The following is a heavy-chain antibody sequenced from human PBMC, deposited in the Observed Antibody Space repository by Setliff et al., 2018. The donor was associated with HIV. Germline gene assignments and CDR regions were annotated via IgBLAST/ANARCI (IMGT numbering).Heavy chain of an antibody. CDR2: IYYSGST. J-gene: IGHJ4*02. D-gene: IGHD3-22*01. CDR1: GGSISRYY. Sequence: PSETLSLTCTVSGGSISRYYWSWIRQPPGKGLEWIGYIYYSGSTNYNPSLKSRVTISVDTSKKQFSLRLSSVTAADTAVYFCARESVGYYDTSGFFNWGRGTLVTVSS. V-gene: IGHV4-59*01. CDR3: ARESVGYYDTSGFFN.